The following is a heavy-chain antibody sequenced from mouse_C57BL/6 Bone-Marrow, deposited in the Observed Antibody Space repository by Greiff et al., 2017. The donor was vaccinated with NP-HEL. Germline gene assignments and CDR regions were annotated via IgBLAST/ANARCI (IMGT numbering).Heavy chain of an antibody. Sequence: EVQGVESGGGLVQPGGSLSLSCAASGFTFTDYYMSWVRQPPGQALEWLGFIRNKANGYTTEYSASVKGRFTISGDNSQSILYLQMNALRAEDSATYYCARYVYYGSSQYYVDDWGQGTTLTVSS. D-gene: IGHD1-1*01. CDR1: GFTFTDYY. CDR2: IRNKANGYTT. J-gene: IGHJ2*01. V-gene: IGHV7-3*01. CDR3: ARYVYYGSSQYYVDD.